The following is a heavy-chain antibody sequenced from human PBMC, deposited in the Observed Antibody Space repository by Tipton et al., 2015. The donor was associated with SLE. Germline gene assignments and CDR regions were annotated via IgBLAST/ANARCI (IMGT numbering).Heavy chain of an antibody. J-gene: IGHJ6*03. CDR2: IYYSGST. CDR1: GGSISSSSYY. CDR3: ARDGDYYMDA. Sequence: TLSLTCIVSGGSISSSSYYWSWIRQPPGKGLEWIGYIYYSGSTNYNPSLKSRVTISVDTSKKQFSLKVSSVTAADTAVYYCARDGDYYMDAWGKGTTVTVSS. V-gene: IGHV4-61*01.